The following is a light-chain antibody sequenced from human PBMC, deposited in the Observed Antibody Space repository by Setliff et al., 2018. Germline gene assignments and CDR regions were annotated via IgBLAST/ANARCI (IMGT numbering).Light chain of an antibody. CDR3: CSYARSGTYVV. J-gene: IGLJ2*01. CDR2: EVN. Sequence: QSVLTQPASVSGSLGQSITTSCTGTSSDVGGYDLVSWYQQSPGKAPKVLIYEVNKRPSGVSNRFSGSKSGNTASLTISGLQAEDEADYYCCSYARSGTYVVFGGGTKVTVL. CDR1: SSDVGGYDL. V-gene: IGLV2-23*02.